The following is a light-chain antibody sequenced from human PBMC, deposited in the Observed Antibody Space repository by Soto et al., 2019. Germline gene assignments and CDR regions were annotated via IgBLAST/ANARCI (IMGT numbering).Light chain of an antibody. CDR2: DAS. CDR3: QQYNSYLLT. Sequence: IQLTQSPSSLSASVGDRVTITYRASQSISSWLAWYQQKPGKAPKLLIYDASSLESGVPSRFSGSGSGTEFTLTISSLQPDDFATYYCQQYNSYLLTFGGGTKVDIK. J-gene: IGKJ4*01. V-gene: IGKV1-5*01. CDR1: QSISSW.